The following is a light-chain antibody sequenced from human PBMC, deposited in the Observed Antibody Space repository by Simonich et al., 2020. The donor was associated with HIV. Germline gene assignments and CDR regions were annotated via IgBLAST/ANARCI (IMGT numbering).Light chain of an antibody. J-gene: IGKJ4*01. CDR3: QQYHSIPPT. CDR1: QSVLYSSNNKNY. Sequence: DIVMTQSPDSLAVSLGERATLKCKSSQSVLYSSNNKNYLTWYQQKPGQTPKLLIYWASTRESGVPDRFSGSGSGTDFTLTISSLQAEDVAVYYCQQYHSIPPTFGGGTKVEIK. V-gene: IGKV4-1*01. CDR2: WAS.